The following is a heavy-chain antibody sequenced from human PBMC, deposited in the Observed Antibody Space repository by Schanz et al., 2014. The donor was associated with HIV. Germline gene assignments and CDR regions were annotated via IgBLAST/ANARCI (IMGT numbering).Heavy chain of an antibody. CDR3: AKGGSSPDY. D-gene: IGHD6-6*01. CDR2: TKEDGSEK. CDR1: GFTFSRYA. Sequence: EEQVLESGGGLVQPGGSLRLSCAASGFTFSRYAMSWVREAPGKGLEWVANTKEDGSEKNYVDSVKGRFTISRDNAKNSLYLQMNSLRAEDTAIYYCAKGGSSPDYWGQGTLVTVSS. V-gene: IGHV3-7*01. J-gene: IGHJ4*02.